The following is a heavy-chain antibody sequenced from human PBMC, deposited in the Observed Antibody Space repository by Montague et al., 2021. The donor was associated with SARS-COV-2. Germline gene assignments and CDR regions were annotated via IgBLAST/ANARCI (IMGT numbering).Heavy chain of an antibody. D-gene: IGHD6-25*01. CDR2: IYSRRNA. V-gene: IGHV4-4*07. CDR3: ARVFRGQRLAFDF. Sequence: SETLSLTCSRLVSWNSGEDRKSTRQASSHQKNSFADIYSRRNASYNPSLRSPVTMSVEKSTNQFSLRLNSVTAADTAVYYCARVFRGQRLAFDFWGQGALV. CDR1: VSWNSGED. J-gene: IGHJ4*02.